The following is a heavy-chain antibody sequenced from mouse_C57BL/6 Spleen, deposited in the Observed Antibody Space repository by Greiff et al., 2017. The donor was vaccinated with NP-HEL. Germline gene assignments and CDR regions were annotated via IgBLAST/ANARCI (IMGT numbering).Heavy chain of an antibody. J-gene: IGHJ3*01. V-gene: IGHV1-22*01. CDR3: ARERRKTRGLLAY. Sequence: VQLKESGPELVKPGASVKMSCKASGYTFTDSNMHWVTQSHGKSLEWIGYINPNNGGTSSNQQFTVKATLTVNKSSSTAYMELRSLTSEDSAVYYCARERRKTRGLLAYWGQGTLVTVSA. CDR2: INPNNGGT. CDR1: GYTFTDSN.